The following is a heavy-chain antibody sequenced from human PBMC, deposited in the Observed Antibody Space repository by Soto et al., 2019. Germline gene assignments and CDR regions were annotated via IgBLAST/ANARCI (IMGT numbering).Heavy chain of an antibody. V-gene: IGHV1-69*13. J-gene: IGHJ5*02. CDR1: GGTFSSYA. D-gene: IGHD3-3*01. CDR2: IIPIFGTA. Sequence: GASVKVSCKASGGTFSSYAISWVRQAPGQGPGWMGGIIPIFGTANYAQKFQGRVTITADESTSTASMELSRLRSEDTAVYYCARGITYYDFWIGYGANKLGFDPWGQGTLVTVS. CDR3: ARGITYYDFWIGYGANKLGFDP.